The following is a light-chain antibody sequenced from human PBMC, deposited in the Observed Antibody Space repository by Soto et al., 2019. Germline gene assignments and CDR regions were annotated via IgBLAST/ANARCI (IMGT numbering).Light chain of an antibody. V-gene: IGKV3-20*01. J-gene: IGKJ2*01. CDR3: QQYGSSPGYT. CDR1: QSVSSSY. Sequence: EIVLTQSPGTLSLSPGERATLSCRASQSVSSSYLAWYQQKPGQAPRLLSYGASSRATGVPDRFSGSGSGTDFTLTISSLEPEDFAVYYCQQYGSSPGYTFGQGTKLEIK. CDR2: GAS.